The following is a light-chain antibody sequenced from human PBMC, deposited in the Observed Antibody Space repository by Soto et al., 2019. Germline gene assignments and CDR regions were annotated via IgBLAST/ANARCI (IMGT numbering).Light chain of an antibody. CDR2: GNT. CDR1: SSNIGAGYA. Sequence: QSVLTQPPSVSGAPGQRVTISRTGSSSNIGAGYAVHRYQQLPGKAPKLLIYGNTNRPSGVPDRFSGSKSGTSASLAITGLQAEDEADYYCQSYDSSLSASYVFGGGTKVTVL. J-gene: IGLJ1*01. V-gene: IGLV1-40*01. CDR3: QSYDSSLSASYV.